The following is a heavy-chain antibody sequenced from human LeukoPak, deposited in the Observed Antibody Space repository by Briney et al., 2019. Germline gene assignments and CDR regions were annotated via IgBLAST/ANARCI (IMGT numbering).Heavy chain of an antibody. Sequence: GGSLRLSCAASGFTFSSYWMTWVRQAPGKGLEWVANIKKDGSDQYYGDSVKGRFTISRDNTKNSLFLQMHSLRAEDTAMYYCTTYYDSGPSKDWGQGTLVTVSS. CDR1: GFTFSSYW. CDR2: IKKDGSDQ. CDR3: TTYYDSGPSKD. V-gene: IGHV3-7*05. J-gene: IGHJ4*02. D-gene: IGHD3-22*01.